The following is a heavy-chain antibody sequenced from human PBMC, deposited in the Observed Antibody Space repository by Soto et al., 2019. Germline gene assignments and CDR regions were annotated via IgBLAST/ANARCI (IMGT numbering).Heavy chain of an antibody. Sequence: SESLSLTCTVSGGTVSSGSYXWSWIRQPPGKGLEWIGYIYYSGSTNYNPSLKSRVTISVDTSKNQFSLKLSSVTAADTAVYYCARGPTTTDFDYWGQGTLVTVS. CDR2: IYYSGST. D-gene: IGHD1-26*01. CDR3: ARGPTTTDFDY. CDR1: GGTVSSGSYX. J-gene: IGHJ4*02. V-gene: IGHV4-61*01.